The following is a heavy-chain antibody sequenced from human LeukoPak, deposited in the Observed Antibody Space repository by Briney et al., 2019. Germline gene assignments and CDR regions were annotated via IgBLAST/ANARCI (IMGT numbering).Heavy chain of an antibody. J-gene: IGHJ4*02. CDR3: ARGLKAAAGTYYFDY. V-gene: IGHV3-21*01. CDR1: GFTFSSYS. Sequence: GGSLRLSCAASGFTFSSYSMNWVRQAPGKGLESVSSISSASHYIYYADSVKGRFTISRDNAKNSLFLQMNSLRDEDTAVYYCARGLKAAAGTYYFDYWGQGTLVTVSS. CDR2: ISSASHYI. D-gene: IGHD6-13*01.